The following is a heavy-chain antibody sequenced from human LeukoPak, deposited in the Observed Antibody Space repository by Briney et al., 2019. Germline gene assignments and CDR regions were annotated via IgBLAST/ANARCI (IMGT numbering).Heavy chain of an antibody. CDR3: ASPASEPASSGWYYFDH. CDR1: GYTFTSYY. J-gene: IGHJ4*02. D-gene: IGHD6-19*01. CDR2: INPSIGST. Sequence: GASVKVSCKASGYTFTSYYMHWVRQAPGQGLEWIGIINPSIGSTTYAQKFQGRVTMTRDTSTSTVYMDLSSLSSEDTAVYYCASPASEPASSGWYYFDHWAQGTLVTVSS. V-gene: IGHV1-46*01.